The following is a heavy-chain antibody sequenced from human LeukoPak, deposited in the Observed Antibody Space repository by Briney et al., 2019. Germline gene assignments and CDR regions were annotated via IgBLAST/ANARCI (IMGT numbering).Heavy chain of an antibody. CDR3: AKRGGIMITFGGVIVYQNWFDP. CDR1: GFSFSSFS. Sequence: PGGSLRLSCAASGFSFSSFSMSWVRQAPGKGLEWVSAISGSGGSTYYADSVKGRFTISRDNSKNTLYLQMNSLRAEDTAVYYCAKRGGIMITFGGVIVYQNWFDPWGQGTLVTVSS. J-gene: IGHJ5*02. D-gene: IGHD3-16*02. CDR2: ISGSGGST. V-gene: IGHV3-23*01.